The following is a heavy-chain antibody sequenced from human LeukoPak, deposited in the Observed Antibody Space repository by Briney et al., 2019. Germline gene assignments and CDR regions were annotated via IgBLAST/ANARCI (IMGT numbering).Heavy chain of an antibody. CDR1: GFTLSRCA. D-gene: IGHD6-19*01. CDR2: ISVSGGST. CDR3: AKDLPAVAHFHGAFDF. J-gene: IGHJ3*01. V-gene: IGHV3-23*01. Sequence: GGSLRLSCAASGFTLSRCAMSWVRQPPGKGLEWVSCISVSGGSTYYADSVRARFIVSRDNSKNTLYLQMNSLRAEDTALYYCAKDLPAVAHFHGAFDFWGQGTMVTVSS.